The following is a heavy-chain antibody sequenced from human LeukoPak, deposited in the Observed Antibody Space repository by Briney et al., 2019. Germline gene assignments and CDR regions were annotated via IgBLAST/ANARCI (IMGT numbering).Heavy chain of an antibody. D-gene: IGHD1-26*01. V-gene: IGHV3-48*02. CDR2: ISSSSDTI. CDR3: ARGGVGATSDY. J-gene: IGHJ4*02. Sequence: PGGSLRLSCAASGFTFSSFGMNWVRQAPGKGLEWVSFISSSSDTIYYADSVKGRFTISRDNAKNSLYLQMSSLRDEDTAVYYCARGGVGATSDYWGQGTLVTVSS. CDR1: GFTFSSFG.